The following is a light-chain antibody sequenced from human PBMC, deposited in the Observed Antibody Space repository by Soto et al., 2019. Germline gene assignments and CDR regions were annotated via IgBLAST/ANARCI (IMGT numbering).Light chain of an antibody. J-gene: IGKJ5*01. Sequence: IQMTPSSSPLSASVGDRVTNTFRASQSISRWLAWYQQKPGKAPKLLIYDASTLESGVPSRFSGSGSGTEFTLTISSLQPDDFATYYRQQYNSYSAFGQGTRLEIK. CDR2: DAS. CDR1: QSISRW. CDR3: QQYNSYSA. V-gene: IGKV1-5*01.